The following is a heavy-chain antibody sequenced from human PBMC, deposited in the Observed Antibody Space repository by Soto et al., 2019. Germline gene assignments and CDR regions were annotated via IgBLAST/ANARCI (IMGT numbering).Heavy chain of an antibody. D-gene: IGHD3-16*01. Sequence: EVQLVESGGGWVQPGGSLRLSCAASGFPVSINYRSGVRQAPGKGLGWVSVIYSGGSTFYADSVRGRFTISRDNSKNTVNLQMNSLRAEATAVYYCARDPWAADYWGQGTLVTVSS. J-gene: IGHJ4*02. CDR3: ARDPWAADY. CDR1: GFPVSINY. V-gene: IGHV3-66*01. CDR2: IYSGGST.